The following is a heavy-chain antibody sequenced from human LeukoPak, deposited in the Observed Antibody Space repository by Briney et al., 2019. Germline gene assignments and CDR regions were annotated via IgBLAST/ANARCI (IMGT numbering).Heavy chain of an antibody. D-gene: IGHD4-11*01. V-gene: IGHV3-30*02. Sequence: GGSLRLSCAASGFTFSSYGMHWVRQAPGKGLEWVAFIRYDGSNKYYADSVKGRFTISRDNSKNTLYVQMNSLRTEDTAIYYCATTFRATTNFGPWGRGTLVTVSS. CDR3: ATTFRATTNFGP. J-gene: IGHJ2*01. CDR1: GFTFSSYG. CDR2: IRYDGSNK.